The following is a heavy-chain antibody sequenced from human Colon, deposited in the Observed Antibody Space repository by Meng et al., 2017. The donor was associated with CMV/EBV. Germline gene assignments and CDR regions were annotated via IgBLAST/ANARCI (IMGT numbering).Heavy chain of an antibody. CDR3: AREAVPRPYSYYGLDV. Sequence: ASVKVSCKASGYTFTGYYMHWVRQAPGQGLEWMGWINPNSGGTNYAQKFQGRVTMTRDTSISTAYMELSRLRSDDTAVYYCAREAVPRPYSYYGLDVWGQGTTVTVSS. D-gene: IGHD2-15*01. CDR1: GYTFTGYY. J-gene: IGHJ6*02. V-gene: IGHV1-2*02. CDR2: INPNSGGT.